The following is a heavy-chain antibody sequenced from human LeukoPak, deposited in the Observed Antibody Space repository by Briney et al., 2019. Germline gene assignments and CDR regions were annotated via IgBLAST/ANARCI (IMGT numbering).Heavy chain of an antibody. CDR1: GFTVSSNY. Sequence: PGGSLRLSCAASGFTVSSNYMSWVRQAPGKGLEWVSVIYSGGSTYYADSVKGRFTISRDNSKNTLYLQMNSLRAEDTAVYYCAREAYGDWSLGYWGQGTLVTVSS. D-gene: IGHD4-17*01. CDR2: IYSGGST. J-gene: IGHJ4*02. CDR3: AREAYGDWSLGY. V-gene: IGHV3-66*01.